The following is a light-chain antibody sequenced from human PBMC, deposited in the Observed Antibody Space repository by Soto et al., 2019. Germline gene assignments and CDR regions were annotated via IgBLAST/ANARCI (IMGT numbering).Light chain of an antibody. CDR3: VLYMGSGISV. V-gene: IGLV8-61*01. CDR1: SGSVSTSYY. Sequence: QAVVTQEPSFSVSPGRTVTLTCGLSSGSVSTSYYPSWYQQTPGQAPRTLIYNTNTRSSGVPDRFSGPILGNKAALTITGAQADDESDYYCVLYMGSGISVFGGGTKVTVL. CDR2: NTN. J-gene: IGLJ3*02.